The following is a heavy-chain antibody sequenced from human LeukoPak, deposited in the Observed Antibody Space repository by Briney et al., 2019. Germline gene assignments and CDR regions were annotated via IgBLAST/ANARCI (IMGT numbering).Heavy chain of an antibody. J-gene: IGHJ4*02. V-gene: IGHV4-59*01. CDR1: GVSISSYY. CDR2: IYYSGST. Sequence: PSETLSLTCPVSGVSISSYYWSWIRQPPGKGLEWIGYIYYSGSTNYNPSLKSRVTISVDTSKNQFSLKLSSVTAADTAVYYCARVSGGTYPDYWGQGTLVTVSP. D-gene: IGHD1-26*01. CDR3: ARVSGGTYPDY.